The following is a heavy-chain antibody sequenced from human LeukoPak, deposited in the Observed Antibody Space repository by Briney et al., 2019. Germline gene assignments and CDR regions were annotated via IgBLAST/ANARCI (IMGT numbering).Heavy chain of an antibody. V-gene: IGHV3-23*01. Sequence: QSGGSLRLSCAASGFTFSSYAMSWVRQAPGKGLEWVSAISGSGGSTYYADSVKGRFTISRDNSKNTLYLQMNSLRAEDTAVYYCAKTYSSGWYRLDYYYYGMDVWGQGTTVTVSS. CDR2: ISGSGGST. CDR1: GFTFSSYA. J-gene: IGHJ6*02. CDR3: AKTYSSGWYRLDYYYYGMDV. D-gene: IGHD6-19*01.